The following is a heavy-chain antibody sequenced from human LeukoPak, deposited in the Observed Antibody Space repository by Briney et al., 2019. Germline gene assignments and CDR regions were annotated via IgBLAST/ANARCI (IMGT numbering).Heavy chain of an antibody. CDR2: IYHSGSA. Sequence: SETLSLTCSVSRYSISSGYYWAWIRQPPGKGLEWIGSIYHSGSAYYNASLKSRVTISVDTSKNQFSLSLDSVTAADTAVYCARGLASGYPPIPFDYWGQGTLVTVSS. CDR3: ARGLASGYPPIPFDY. V-gene: IGHV4-38-2*02. CDR1: RYSISSGYY. D-gene: IGHD3-3*01. J-gene: IGHJ4*02.